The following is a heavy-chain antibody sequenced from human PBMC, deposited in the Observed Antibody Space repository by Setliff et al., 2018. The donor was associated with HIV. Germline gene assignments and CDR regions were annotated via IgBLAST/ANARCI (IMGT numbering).Heavy chain of an antibody. J-gene: IGHJ5*02. D-gene: IGHD2-15*01. V-gene: IGHV3-49*04. CDR3: TRGGGNIVDFSDWFDP. Sequence: GGSLRLSCSGSGFTFDDYTMSWVRQAPGKGLEWVGIMRGEAYGGTTEYAASVKGRFTFSRDDSKSIAYLQMNSLKTEDTAVYYCTRGGGNIVDFSDWFDPWGQGTLVTVSS. CDR1: GFTFDDYT. CDR2: MRGEAYGGTT.